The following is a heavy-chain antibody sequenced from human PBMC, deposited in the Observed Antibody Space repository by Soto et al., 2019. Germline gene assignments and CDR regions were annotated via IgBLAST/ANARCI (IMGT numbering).Heavy chain of an antibody. Sequence: QVQLQESGPGLVKPSETLSLTCTVSGASISSYYWSWIRQPPGKGLEWMRYIDYSGTTNYNPSLKSLVTISVDTSKNQVSLKLTSVTAADTAVYYCARHGAEAEMYTFDIWGQGTMVTVSS. CDR1: GASISSYY. CDR2: IDYSGTT. V-gene: IGHV4-59*08. CDR3: ARHGAEAEMYTFDI. J-gene: IGHJ3*02. D-gene: IGHD1-20*01.